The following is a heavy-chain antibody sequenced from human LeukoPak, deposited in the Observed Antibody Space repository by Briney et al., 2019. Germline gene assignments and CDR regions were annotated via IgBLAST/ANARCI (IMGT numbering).Heavy chain of an antibody. CDR2: IYYSGST. CDR3: ARDQKAYYDFWSGYPNYYYGMDV. Sequence: SETLSLTCAVYGGSFSSYYWSWIRQPPGKGLEWIGYIYYSGSTNYNPSLKSRVTISVDTSKNQFSLKLSSVTAADTAVYYCARDQKAYYDFWSGYPNYYYGMDVWGQGTTVTVSS. V-gene: IGHV4-59*01. D-gene: IGHD3-3*01. CDR1: GGSFSSYY. J-gene: IGHJ6*02.